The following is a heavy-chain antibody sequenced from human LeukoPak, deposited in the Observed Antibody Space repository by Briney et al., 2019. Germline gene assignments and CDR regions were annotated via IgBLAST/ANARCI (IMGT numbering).Heavy chain of an antibody. Sequence: GGSLRLSCAASGFIFSSYAMAWVRQAPGKGLEWVSAISGSGGSTYYADSVKGRFTISRDNSKNTLYLQMNSLRAEDTAVYYCAKRRAFGSSWPYYFDYWGQGTLVTVSS. CDR2: ISGSGGST. CDR1: GFIFSSYA. D-gene: IGHD6-13*01. CDR3: AKRRAFGSSWPYYFDY. V-gene: IGHV3-23*01. J-gene: IGHJ4*02.